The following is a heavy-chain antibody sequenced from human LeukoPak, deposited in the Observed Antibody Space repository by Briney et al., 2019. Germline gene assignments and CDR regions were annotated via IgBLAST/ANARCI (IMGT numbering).Heavy chain of an antibody. CDR3: AKSKTPYCSFANCLMFDY. CDR1: GFTFSSYA. J-gene: IGHJ4*02. Sequence: QPGGSLRLSCAASGFTFSSYAMSWVRQAPGKGLEWVSGISGSGGSTYDANSVKGRFTISRDNSKNTLYLQMNSLRAEDTAVYYCAKSKTPYCSFANCLMFDYWGQGALVTVSS. CDR2: ISGSGGST. D-gene: IGHD2-2*01. V-gene: IGHV3-23*01.